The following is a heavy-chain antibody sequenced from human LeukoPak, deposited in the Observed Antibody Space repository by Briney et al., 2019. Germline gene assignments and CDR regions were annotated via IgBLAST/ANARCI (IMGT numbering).Heavy chain of an antibody. CDR1: GGSFSSYF. CDR2: INHRGNT. J-gene: IGHJ4*02. Sequence: PSETLSLTCAVYGGSFSSYFCSWIRQPPGKGLEWIGEINHRGNTNYNPSLKSRVTISVDTSKKQFSLNLSSVTAADTAVYYCACRVVVAALGCWGQGALVTVSS. V-gene: IGHV4-34*01. CDR3: ACRVVVAALGC. D-gene: IGHD2-15*01.